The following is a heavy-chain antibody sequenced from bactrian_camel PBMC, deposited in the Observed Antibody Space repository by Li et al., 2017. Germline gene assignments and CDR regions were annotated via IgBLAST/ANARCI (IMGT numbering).Heavy chain of an antibody. V-gene: IGHV3S54*01. J-gene: IGHJ4*01. CDR3: VRAGTGYCRDSARFFDH. CDR2: IHTSTGSR. CDR1: GDMGRDYC. Sequence: HVQLVESGGGSVQAGESLRLSCVISGDMGRDYCMAWFRQASGREREGVAAIHTSTGSRFSADSVKGRFTISGDYDKNVLTTLYLQMNGLKPEDTATYYCVRAGTGYCRDSARFFDHWGQGTQVTVS. D-gene: IGHD8*01.